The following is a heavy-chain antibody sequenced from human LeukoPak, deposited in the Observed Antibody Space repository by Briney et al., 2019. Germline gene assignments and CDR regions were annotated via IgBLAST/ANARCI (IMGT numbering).Heavy chain of an antibody. V-gene: IGHV4-61*08. J-gene: IGHJ6*02. CDR1: GGSIRSGGYY. CDR2: IYYSGST. Sequence: ESSETLSLTCTVSGGSIRSGGYYWSWIRQPPGKGLEWIGYIYYSGSTNYNPSLKSRVTISVDTSKNQFSLKLSSVTAADTAVYYCARVSLERYYYYGMDVWGQGTTVTVSS. CDR3: ARVSLERYYYYGMDV. D-gene: IGHD1-1*01.